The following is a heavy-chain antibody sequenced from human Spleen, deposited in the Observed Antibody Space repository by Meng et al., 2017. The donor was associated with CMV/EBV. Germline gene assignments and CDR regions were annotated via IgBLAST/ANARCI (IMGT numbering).Heavy chain of an antibody. V-gene: IGHV4-34*01. Sequence: SETLSLTCAVYGGSFSGYYWSWIRQPPGKGLEWIGEINHIGDTNYNPSLKSRVTISVDTSKNQFSLKLSSVTAADTAVYYCARGYDFWREWGQGTLVTVSS. CDR3: ARGYDFWRE. CDR1: GGSFSGYY. CDR2: INHIGDT. J-gene: IGHJ4*02. D-gene: IGHD3-3*01.